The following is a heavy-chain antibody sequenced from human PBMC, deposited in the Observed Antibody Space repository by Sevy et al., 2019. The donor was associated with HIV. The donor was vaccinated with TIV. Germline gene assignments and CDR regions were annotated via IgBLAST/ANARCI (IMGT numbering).Heavy chain of an antibody. CDR2: ISYDGSNK. CDR1: GFTFSSYG. J-gene: IGHJ5*02. Sequence: GGSLRLSCAASGFTFSSYGMHWVRQAPGKGLEWVAVISYDGSNKYYADSVKGRFTISRDNSKNTLYLQMNSLRAEDTAVYYCAKAVQQWLVRGWFDPWCQGTLVTVSS. CDR3: AKAVQQWLVRGWFDP. V-gene: IGHV3-30*18. D-gene: IGHD6-19*01.